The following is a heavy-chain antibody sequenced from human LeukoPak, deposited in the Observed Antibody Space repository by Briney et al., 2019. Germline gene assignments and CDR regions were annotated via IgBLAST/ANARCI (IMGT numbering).Heavy chain of an antibody. CDR1: GFTFSKYW. D-gene: IGHD2-2*02. CDR2: INSDGSST. CDR3: AATYLNAMDV. Sequence: PGGSLRLSCAASGFTFSKYWMHWVRQAPGMGLVWISRINSDGSSTSYADSVKGRVTISRDNAKNTLYLQMNSPRAEDTAVYYCAATYLNAMDVWGKGTTVTVSS. J-gene: IGHJ6*04. V-gene: IGHV3-74*01.